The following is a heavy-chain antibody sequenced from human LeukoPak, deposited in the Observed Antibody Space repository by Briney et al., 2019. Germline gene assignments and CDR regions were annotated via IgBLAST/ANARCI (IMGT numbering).Heavy chain of an antibody. D-gene: IGHD4-11*01. CDR1: VDLNRRPY. J-gene: IGHJ4*02. V-gene: IGHV4-59*08. CDR2: THYSGNT. Sequence: SETLSLTCRLSVDLNRRPYWICTRQPPGKGLEWIGYTHYSGNTNYNASLKSRVTISVDMSKNQFSLKLNSVTDADTAVYYCARQGLLTTAVTTSTNPLHCWGQGTLVTVSS. CDR3: ARQGLLTTAVTTSTNPLHC.